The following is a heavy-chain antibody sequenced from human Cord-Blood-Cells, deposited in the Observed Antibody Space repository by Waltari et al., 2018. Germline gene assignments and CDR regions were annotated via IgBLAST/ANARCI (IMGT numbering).Heavy chain of an antibody. J-gene: IGHJ6*02. CDR1: GGSISSSSYY. D-gene: IGHD6-13*01. CDR3: ARKSSSWYYYYYGMDV. Sequence: QLQLQESGPGLVKPSETLSLTCTVSGGSISSSSYYWGWIRQPPGKGLEWLGSIYYSGSTYYTPSLKRRVTISVDTSKNQFSLKLSSVTAADTAVYYCARKSSSWYYYYYGMDVWGQGTTVTVSS. V-gene: IGHV4-39*01. CDR2: IYYSGST.